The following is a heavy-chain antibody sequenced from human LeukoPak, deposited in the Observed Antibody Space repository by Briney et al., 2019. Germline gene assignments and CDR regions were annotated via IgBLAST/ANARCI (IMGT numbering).Heavy chain of an antibody. J-gene: IGHJ4*02. CDR3: ARTTSSVISSAIHCWFDF. V-gene: IGHV3-30*03. Sequence: GGSLRLSCAASGFTFSGKAMHWVRPAPAKGLEWMAVISHDAETQYYSDSLKGQRTISRDNAKNTQYLEMNSLRPEDTAVYYCARTTSSVISSAIHCWFDFWGQGTLVTVSS. CDR2: ISHDAETQ. D-gene: IGHD2-21*01. CDR1: GFTFSGKA.